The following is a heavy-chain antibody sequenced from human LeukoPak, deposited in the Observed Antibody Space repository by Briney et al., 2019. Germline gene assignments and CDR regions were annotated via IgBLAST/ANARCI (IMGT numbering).Heavy chain of an antibody. CDR2: IYYSGST. D-gene: IGHD4-23*01. V-gene: IGHV4-59*01. CDR3: ANYYGGNFQYFQH. Sequence: SETLSLTCTVSGGSISSYYWSWIRQPPGKVLEWIGYIYYSGSTNYNPSLKSRVTISVDTSKNQFSLKLSSVTAADTAVYYCANYYGGNFQYFQHWGQGTLVTVSS. J-gene: IGHJ1*01. CDR1: GGSISSYY.